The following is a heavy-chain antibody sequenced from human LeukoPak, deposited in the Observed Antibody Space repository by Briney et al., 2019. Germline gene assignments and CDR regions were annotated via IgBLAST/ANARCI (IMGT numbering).Heavy chain of an antibody. V-gene: IGHV3-74*01. CDR2: INSDESST. J-gene: IGHJ4*02. D-gene: IGHD5-12*01. CDR3: ATGMVATSHYDY. Sequence: GGSLRLSCAASGFTFSTYWMHWVRQAPGKGLVWVSRINSDESSTTYADSVKGRFTISRDNLKNTLYLQMNSLRAEDTAVYYCATGMVATSHYDYWGQGTLVTVSS. CDR1: GFTFSTYW.